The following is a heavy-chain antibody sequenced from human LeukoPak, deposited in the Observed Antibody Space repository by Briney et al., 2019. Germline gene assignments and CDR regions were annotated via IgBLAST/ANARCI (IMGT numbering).Heavy chain of an antibody. CDR3: ARGRTSLPTHYYDSGAYFGY. V-gene: IGHV1-24*01. J-gene: IGHJ4*02. D-gene: IGHD3-22*01. Sequence: ASVKVSCKVSGYTLTELSMHWVRQAPGKGLEWMGGFDPEDGETIYAQKFQGRVTMTEDTSTDTAYMELSSLRSEDTAVYYCARGRTSLPTHYYDSGAYFGYWGQGTLVTVSS. CDR1: GYTLTELS. CDR2: FDPEDGET.